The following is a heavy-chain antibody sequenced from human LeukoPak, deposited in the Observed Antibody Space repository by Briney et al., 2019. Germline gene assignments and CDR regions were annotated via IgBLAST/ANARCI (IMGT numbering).Heavy chain of an antibody. CDR1: GYTFTGYY. Sequence: GASVKVSCKASGYTFTGYYMHWVRQAPGQGLEWMGWINPNSGGTNYAQKFQGRVTMTRDTSISTAYMELSRLRSDDTAVYYCAREERGYDILTGYFAAGGWFDPWGQGTLVTVSS. CDR3: AREERGYDILTGYFAAGGWFDP. J-gene: IGHJ5*02. V-gene: IGHV1-2*02. D-gene: IGHD3-9*01. CDR2: INPNSGGT.